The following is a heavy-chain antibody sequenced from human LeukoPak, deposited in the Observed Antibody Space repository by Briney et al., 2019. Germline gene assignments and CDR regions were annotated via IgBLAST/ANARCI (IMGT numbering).Heavy chain of an antibody. CDR3: HPLAYVTN. V-gene: IGHV3-74*01. CDR1: GFTFGSRW. CDR2: IKDDGTTT. Sequence: PGGSLRLSCAVSGFTFGSRWMHWVRQAPGKGLVWVALIKDDGTTTNYADSVKGRFTASRDDAKNTVYLQMSSLRAEDTAVYYCHPLAYVTNWGQGTLVTASS. D-gene: IGHD2-8*01. J-gene: IGHJ4*02.